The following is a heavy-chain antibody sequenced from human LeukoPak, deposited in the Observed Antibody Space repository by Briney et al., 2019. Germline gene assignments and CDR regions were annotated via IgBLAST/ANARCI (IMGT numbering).Heavy chain of an antibody. D-gene: IGHD3-22*01. V-gene: IGHV1-2*06. CDR1: GYTFTGYH. Sequence: ASVKVSCKASGYTFTGYHIHWVRQAPGQGLEWMGRINPYSGDTNFAQKFQGRVTMTRDTSITTAYMELSSLRSEDTAVYYCARSYYDSSGFKEDYYYYMDVWGKGTTVTVSS. CDR3: ARSYYDSSGFKEDYYYYMDV. CDR2: INPYSGDT. J-gene: IGHJ6*03.